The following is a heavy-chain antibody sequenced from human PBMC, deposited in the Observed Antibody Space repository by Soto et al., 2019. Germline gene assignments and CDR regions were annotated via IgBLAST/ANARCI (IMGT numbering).Heavy chain of an antibody. CDR3: ARAIGPTLFDY. Sequence: GGSLRLSCSASGFTFSSYDMHWVRQGPGKGLEWVSAIGTAGDTNYAGSVKGRFAISRENAKNSLYLQMNSLRAGDTAIYFCARAIGPTLFDYWGQGTLVTVSS. CDR2: IGTAGDT. D-gene: IGHD3-22*01. J-gene: IGHJ4*02. CDR1: GFTFSSYD. V-gene: IGHV3-13*04.